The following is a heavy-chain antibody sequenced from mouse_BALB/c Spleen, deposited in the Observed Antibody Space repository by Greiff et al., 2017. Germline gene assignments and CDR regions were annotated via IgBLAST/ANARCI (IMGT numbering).Heavy chain of an antibody. D-gene: IGHD1-2*01. Sequence: EVQLVESGGGLVKPGGSLKLSCAASGFAFSSYDMSWVRQTPEKRLEWVAYISSGGGSTYYPDTVKGRFTISRANTTNTLYLQMSSLKSEDTAMYYCARHGGRITTARDYSMDYWGQGTSVTVSA. CDR1: GFAFSSYD. J-gene: IGHJ4*01. CDR3: ARHGGRITTARDYSMDY. CDR2: ISSGGGST. V-gene: IGHV5-12-1*01.